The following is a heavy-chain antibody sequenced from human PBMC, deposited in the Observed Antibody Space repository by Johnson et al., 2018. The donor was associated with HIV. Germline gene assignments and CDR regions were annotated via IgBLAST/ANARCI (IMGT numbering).Heavy chain of an antibody. D-gene: IGHD5-18*01. V-gene: IGHV3-66*01. CDR2: IYRAGST. CDR3: ARDGRDLVTRGSFDV. Sequence: VQLVESGGGLVQPGGSLRLSCAASGFSISSNYMSWIHQAPGKGLEWVSVIYRAGSTYYADSVKDRFTISRDISKNTIYLQMNSLRAEDTAVYYCARDGRDLVTRGSFDVWGQGTVVTVSS. J-gene: IGHJ3*01. CDR1: GFSISSNY.